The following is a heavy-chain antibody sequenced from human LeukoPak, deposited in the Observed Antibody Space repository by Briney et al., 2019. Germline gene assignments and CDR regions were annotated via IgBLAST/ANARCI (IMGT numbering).Heavy chain of an antibody. Sequence: QPGGSLRLSCAASGFTFSSSWMSWVRQAPGKGLEWVANIKQDGSEKLYVDSVKGRFTISRDNAKNSLYLQMNSLRVEDTAVYYCASPRSSDYGVGWGQGTLVTVSS. CDR3: ASPRSSDYGVG. CDR1: GFTFSSSW. CDR2: IKQDGSEK. V-gene: IGHV3-7*01. D-gene: IGHD6-25*01. J-gene: IGHJ4*02.